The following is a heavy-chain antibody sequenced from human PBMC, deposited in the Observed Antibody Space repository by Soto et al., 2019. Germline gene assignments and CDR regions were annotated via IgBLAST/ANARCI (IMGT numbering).Heavy chain of an antibody. V-gene: IGHV3-23*01. CDR2: IIGSGGST. CDR3: AKTLNRWAFDI. CDR1: GFAFRSYD. Sequence: GGSLRLSCAASGFAFRSYDMSWVRQAPGKRLEWVSGIIGSGGSTYYADSVKGRFTISRDNSKNTLYLELNSLRAEDTAVYYCAKTLNRWAFDIWGQGTKVTVSS. J-gene: IGHJ3*02. D-gene: IGHD2-8*02.